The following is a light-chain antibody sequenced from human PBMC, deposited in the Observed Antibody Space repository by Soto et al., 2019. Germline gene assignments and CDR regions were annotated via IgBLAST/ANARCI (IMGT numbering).Light chain of an antibody. Sequence: EILMTQSPATLSVSPGERATLSCRASQSVSSNLAGYQQKPGQAPRLLIYGASTRATGIPARFSGSGSGTEFTLTISSLQSEDFAVYYCQQYNNWPPLSTFGQGTKLEIK. CDR3: QQYNNWPPLST. CDR2: GAS. V-gene: IGKV3-15*01. CDR1: QSVSSN. J-gene: IGKJ2*01.